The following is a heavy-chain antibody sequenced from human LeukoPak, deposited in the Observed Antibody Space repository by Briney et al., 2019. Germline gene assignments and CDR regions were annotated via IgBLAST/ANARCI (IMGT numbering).Heavy chain of an antibody. CDR2: IYTSGST. D-gene: IGHD6-25*01. CDR1: GGSISHYY. CDR3: ARQGGGFWYFDL. J-gene: IGHJ2*01. Sequence: SETLSLTCTLSGGSISHYYWSWIRQPAGKGLEWIGRIYTSGSTNYNPSLKSRVTISVDTSKNQFSLKLSSVTAADTAVYYCARQGGGFWYFDLWGRGTLVTVSS. V-gene: IGHV4-4*07.